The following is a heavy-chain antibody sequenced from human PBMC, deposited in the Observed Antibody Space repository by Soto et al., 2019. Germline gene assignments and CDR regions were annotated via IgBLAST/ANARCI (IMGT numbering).Heavy chain of an antibody. V-gene: IGHV1-3*01. J-gene: IGHJ4*02. D-gene: IGHD4-17*01. CDR1: GYTFTNYA. Sequence: ASVKVSCKASGYTFTNYAMHWVRQAPGQRLEWMGWINAGKGNTKYSQKFQGRVTITRDTSASTAYMELSSLRSEDTAVYYCARDDYHDPSTHFDYWGQGTLVTVSS. CDR2: INAGKGNT. CDR3: ARDDYHDPSTHFDY.